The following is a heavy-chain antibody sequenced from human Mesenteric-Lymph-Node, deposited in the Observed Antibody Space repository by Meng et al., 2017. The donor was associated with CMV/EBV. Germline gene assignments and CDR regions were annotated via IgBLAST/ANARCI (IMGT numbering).Heavy chain of an antibody. CDR1: GFTFSRYD. Sequence: GGSLRLSCAASGFTFSRYDMNWVRQAPGRGLEWVSFISSSGSTKKYADSLKGRFTISRDNSKSSLYLQMNSLRAEDTAVYYCARDWALDSWGQGTLVTVSS. CDR2: ISSSGSTK. D-gene: IGHD3-16*01. J-gene: IGHJ4*02. V-gene: IGHV3-48*03. CDR3: ARDWALDS.